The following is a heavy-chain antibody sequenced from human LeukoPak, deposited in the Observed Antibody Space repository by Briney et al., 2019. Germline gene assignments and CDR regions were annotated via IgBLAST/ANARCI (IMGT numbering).Heavy chain of an antibody. V-gene: IGHV3-15*01. Sequence: PGGSLRLSCTASGFTFRNAWMSWVRRAPGKGLEWVGRIRSETDDGTTDYAAPVKGRVTISRDDSKNTLFLQMNSLNIEDTAVYYCTTNVLQWELFDYWGQGTLVTVSS. CDR2: IRSETDDGTT. J-gene: IGHJ4*02. CDR1: GFTFRNAW. CDR3: TTNVLQWELFDY. D-gene: IGHD1-26*01.